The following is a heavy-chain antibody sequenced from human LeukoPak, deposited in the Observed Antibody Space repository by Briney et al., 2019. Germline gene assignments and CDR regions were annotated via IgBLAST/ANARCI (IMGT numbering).Heavy chain of an antibody. CDR3: ARYSGPSVYFDC. CDR1: GGSISSGDYY. V-gene: IGHV4-30-4*01. J-gene: IGHJ4*02. Sequence: SETLSLTCTVSGGSISSGDYYWSWIRQPPGKGLEWIGYINYRGNAYYNPSLKSRASISVDASKSQFSLKLSSVTAADTAVFYCARYSGPSVYFDCWGQGTLVTVSS. D-gene: IGHD4-23*01. CDR2: INYRGNA.